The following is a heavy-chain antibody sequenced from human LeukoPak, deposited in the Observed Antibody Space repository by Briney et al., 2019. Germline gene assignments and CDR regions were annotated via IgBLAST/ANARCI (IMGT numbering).Heavy chain of an antibody. D-gene: IGHD2-2*02. V-gene: IGHV1-8*01. CDR2: MNPNSGNT. CDR1: GYTFTSYD. Sequence: ASVKVSCKASGYTFTSYDINWVRQATGQGLEWMGWMNPNSGNTGYAQKFQGRVTMTRNTSISTAYMELSRLRSDDTAVYYCARALRLPIPPDYWGQGTLVTVSS. J-gene: IGHJ4*02. CDR3: ARALRLPIPPDY.